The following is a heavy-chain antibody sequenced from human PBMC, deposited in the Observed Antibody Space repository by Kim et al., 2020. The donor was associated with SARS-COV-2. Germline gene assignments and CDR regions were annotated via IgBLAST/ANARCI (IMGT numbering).Heavy chain of an antibody. CDR3: AGGGGGD. V-gene: IGHV3-7*01. Sequence: QDGRENWYVDSVKGRLTISRDNAKNSVHLQMDGLRAEDTAVYYCAGGGGGDWGQGTLVTVSA. J-gene: IGHJ4*02. D-gene: IGHD3-10*01. CDR2: QDGREN.